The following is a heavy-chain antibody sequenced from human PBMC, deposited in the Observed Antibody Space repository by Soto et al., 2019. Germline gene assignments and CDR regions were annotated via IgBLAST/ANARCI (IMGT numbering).Heavy chain of an antibody. D-gene: IGHD2-21*02. V-gene: IGHV3-49*04. CDR2: IRSKAYGGTT. J-gene: IGHJ6*02. CDR1: GQTFNRYW. Sequence: GGSLRLSCVASGQTFNRYWMSWVRQAPGKGLEWVGFIRSKAYGGTTEYAASVKGRFTISRDDSKSIAYLQMNSLKTEDTAVYYCRLLSSGYYYYGMDVWGQGTTVTVSS. CDR3: RLLSSGYYYYGMDV.